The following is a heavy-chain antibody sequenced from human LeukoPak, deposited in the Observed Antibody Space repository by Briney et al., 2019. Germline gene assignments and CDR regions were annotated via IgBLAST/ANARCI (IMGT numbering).Heavy chain of an antibody. CDR1: GYTFTNNA. Sequence: GASVKVSCKASGYTFTNNAIHWVRQAPGQRLEWMGWISAYNGNTNYAQKFRGRVNMTEDTSTDTAYMYLGSLRPDDTAVYYCAAARLDEFWWGYWGQGTLVTVSS. V-gene: IGHV1-3*01. J-gene: IGHJ4*02. D-gene: IGHD3-3*01. CDR2: ISAYNGNT. CDR3: AAARLDEFWWGY.